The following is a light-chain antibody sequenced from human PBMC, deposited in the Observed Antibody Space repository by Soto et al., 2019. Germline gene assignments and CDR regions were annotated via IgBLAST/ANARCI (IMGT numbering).Light chain of an antibody. CDR3: QHYGRSPPFT. CDR2: GAS. Sequence: EIVLTQSPGTLSLSPGERATLSCRTSQIVSSSYLVWYQQKPGQPPRLLIYGASSSAIGIPDRFSDSGSGTDFTLTITRLEPEDSAVYYCQHYGRSPPFTFGQGTRLEI. J-gene: IGKJ2*01. CDR1: QIVSSSY. V-gene: IGKV3-20*01.